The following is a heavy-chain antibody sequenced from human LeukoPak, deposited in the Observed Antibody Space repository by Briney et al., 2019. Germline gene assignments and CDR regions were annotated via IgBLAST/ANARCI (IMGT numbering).Heavy chain of an antibody. CDR1: GFTFTSYA. V-gene: IGHV3-53*01. J-gene: IGHJ4*02. D-gene: IGHD3-10*01. CDR2: IYSAGTI. Sequence: GGSLRLSCAASGFTFTSYAMSWVRQAPGKGPEWVSIIYSAGTIYYADSVRGRFTISRDTSKNMLFLQMNSLRADDTAVYYCARPASGGLSEDYWGQGTLVTVSS. CDR3: ARPASGGLSEDY.